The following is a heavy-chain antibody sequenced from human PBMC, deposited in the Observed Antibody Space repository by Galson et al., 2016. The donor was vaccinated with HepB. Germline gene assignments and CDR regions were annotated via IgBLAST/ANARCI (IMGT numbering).Heavy chain of an antibody. V-gene: IGHV3-23*01. J-gene: IGHJ4*02. D-gene: IGHD1-14*01. CDR2: ISASGDTT. CDR3: AHGKVPYLLTTFDY. Sequence: SLRLSCAASGFIFSSYAMTWVRQAPGKGLEWVSTISASGDTTYYADSVKGRFTISRDNAKNTLYLQMNSLRAEDTAVYYCAHGKVPYLLTTFDYWGQGTLVTVSS. CDR1: GFIFSSYA.